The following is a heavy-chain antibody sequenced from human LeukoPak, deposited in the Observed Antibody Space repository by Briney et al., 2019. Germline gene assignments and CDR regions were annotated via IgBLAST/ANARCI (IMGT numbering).Heavy chain of an antibody. Sequence: SVSVTCKVSGGTFSSYACSWVRQAPGQGLEWMGGIIPILGTTNYAQKFQGRVTITADESTSTAYMDLSSLRSEDTAVYYCAEGDPEYSISWGKDFYIWGDGGTIIVSS. CDR1: GGTFSSYA. J-gene: IGHJ3*02. V-gene: IGHV1-69*13. CDR2: IIPILGTT. CDR3: AEGDPEYSISWGKDFYI. D-gene: IGHD6-13*01.